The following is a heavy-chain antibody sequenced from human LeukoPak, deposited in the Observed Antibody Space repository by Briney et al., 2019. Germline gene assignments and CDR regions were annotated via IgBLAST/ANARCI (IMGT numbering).Heavy chain of an antibody. CDR2: IRYDGSNK. Sequence: GGSLRLSCAASGFTFSSYGMHWVRQAPGKGLEWVAFIRYDGSNKYYADSVKGRFTISRDNSKNTLYLQMNSLRAEDTAVYYCASALTRSSTSPSWYFDYWGQGTLVTVSS. J-gene: IGHJ4*02. CDR1: GFTFSSYG. CDR3: ASALTRSSTSPSWYFDY. D-gene: IGHD2-2*01. V-gene: IGHV3-30*02.